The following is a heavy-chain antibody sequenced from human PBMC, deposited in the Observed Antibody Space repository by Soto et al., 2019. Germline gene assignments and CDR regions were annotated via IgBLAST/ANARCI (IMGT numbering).Heavy chain of an antibody. CDR1: GVTFSSYA. V-gene: IGHV1-69*13. J-gene: IGHJ6*02. D-gene: IGHD3-10*01. Sequence: GASVKVSCKASGVTFSSYAISWVRQAPGQGLEWMGGIIPIFGTANYAQKFQGRVTITADESTSTAYMELSSLRSEDTAVYYCARGPPGRRYYYYYGMDVWGQGTTVTVSS. CDR2: IIPIFGTA. CDR3: ARGPPGRRYYYYYGMDV.